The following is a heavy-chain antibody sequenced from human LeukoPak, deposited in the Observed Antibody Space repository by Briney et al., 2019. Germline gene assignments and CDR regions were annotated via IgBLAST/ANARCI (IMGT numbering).Heavy chain of an antibody. Sequence: GASVKVSCKASGYTFTSYGISWVRQAPGQGLEWMGWISAYNGNTNYAQKLQGRVTMTTDTSTSTAYMELRSLRSDDTAVYYCARVATPIVLMVYAKYYFDYWGQGTLVTVSS. V-gene: IGHV1-18*01. J-gene: IGHJ4*02. CDR1: GYTFTSYG. D-gene: IGHD2-8*01. CDR3: ARVATPIVLMVYAKYYFDY. CDR2: ISAYNGNT.